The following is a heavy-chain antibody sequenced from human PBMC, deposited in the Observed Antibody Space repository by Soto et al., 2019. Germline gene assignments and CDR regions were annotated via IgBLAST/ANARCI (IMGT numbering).Heavy chain of an antibody. CDR2: VYYRGRS. J-gene: IGHJ4*02. V-gene: IGHV4-39*01. CDR3: VSQRTTVLTQAYFDY. Sequence: AETLSVTCTVSGGSVTNSSYYWGWISQSPGKGLEWIGSVYYRGRSYSKSSVKSRVTISVDTSKNQFSLNFNSVTASDTALYYCVSQRTTVLTQAYFDYWGPGALVTVSS. D-gene: IGHD4-17*01. CDR1: GGSVTNSSYY.